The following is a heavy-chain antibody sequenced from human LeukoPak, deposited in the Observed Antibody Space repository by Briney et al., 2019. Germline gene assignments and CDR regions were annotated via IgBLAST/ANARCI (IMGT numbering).Heavy chain of an antibody. Sequence: ASVKVSCKASRYTFTSYAMNWVRQAPGQGLEWMGWINTNTGNPTYAQGFTGRFVFSLDTSVSTAYLQISSLKAEDTAVYYCARDMTTVTTYNWFDPWGQGTLVTVSS. V-gene: IGHV7-4-1*02. CDR3: ARDMTTVTTYNWFDP. J-gene: IGHJ5*02. CDR2: INTNTGNP. D-gene: IGHD4-17*01. CDR1: RYTFTSYA.